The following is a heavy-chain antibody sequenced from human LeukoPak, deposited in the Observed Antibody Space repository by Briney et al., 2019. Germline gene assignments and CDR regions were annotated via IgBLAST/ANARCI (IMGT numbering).Heavy chain of an antibody. D-gene: IGHD3-22*01. CDR3: AKDKAHYYDSSSYFDY. J-gene: IGHJ4*02. Sequence: PGGSLRLSCAASGFTFSSYAMSWVRQAPGKGLEWVSAISGSGGSTYYADSVKGRFTISRDNSKNTLYLQMNSLRAEDTAVYYCAKDKAHYYDSSSYFDYWGQGTLVTVSS. CDR1: GFTFSSYA. CDR2: ISGSGGST. V-gene: IGHV3-23*01.